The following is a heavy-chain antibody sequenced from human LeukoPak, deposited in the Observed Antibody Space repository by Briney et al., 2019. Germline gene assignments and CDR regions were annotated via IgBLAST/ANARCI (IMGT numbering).Heavy chain of an antibody. CDR3: ARDPGDSSGYYYGYFDY. CDR2: IYYSGST. J-gene: IGHJ4*02. Sequence: SETLSLTCTVSGGSISSSSYYWGWIRQPPGKGLEWIGGIYYSGSTYYNPSLKSRVTISVDTSKNQFSLKLSSVTAADTAVYYCARDPGDSSGYYYGYFDYWGQGTLVTVSS. D-gene: IGHD3-22*01. CDR1: GGSISSSSYY. V-gene: IGHV4-39*07.